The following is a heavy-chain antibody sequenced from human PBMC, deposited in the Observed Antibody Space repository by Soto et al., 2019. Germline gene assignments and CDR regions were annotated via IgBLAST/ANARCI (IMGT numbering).Heavy chain of an antibody. CDR3: ARDFRYCSGGSCYPVYYYGMDV. D-gene: IGHD2-15*01. Sequence: GGSLRLSCAASGFTFSSYWMSWVRQAPGKGLEWVANIKQDGSEKYYVDSVKGRFTISRDNAKNSLYLQMNSLRAEDTAVYYCARDFRYCSGGSCYPVYYYGMDVWGQGTTVTVSS. CDR2: IKQDGSEK. CDR1: GFTFSSYW. J-gene: IGHJ6*02. V-gene: IGHV3-7*05.